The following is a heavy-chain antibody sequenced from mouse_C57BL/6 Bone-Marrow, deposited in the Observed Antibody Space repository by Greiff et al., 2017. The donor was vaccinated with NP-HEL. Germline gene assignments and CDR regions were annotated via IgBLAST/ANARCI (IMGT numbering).Heavy chain of an antibody. V-gene: IGHV1-54*01. CDR2: INPGSGGT. D-gene: IGHD4-1*01. CDR3: ARDRGTGLDY. Sequence: VKLMESGAELVRPGTSVKVSCKASGYAFTNYLIEWVKQRPGQGLEWIGVINPGSGGTNYNEKFKGKATLTADKSSSTAYMQLSSLTSEDSAVYFCARDRGTGLDYWGQGTTLTVSS. J-gene: IGHJ2*01. CDR1: GYAFTNYL.